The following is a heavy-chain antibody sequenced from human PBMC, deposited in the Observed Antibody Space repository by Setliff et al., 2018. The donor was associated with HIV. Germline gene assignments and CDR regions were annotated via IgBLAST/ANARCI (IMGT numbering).Heavy chain of an antibody. Sequence: GGSLRLSCTASGFTFGDYAINWVRQAPGKGLEWVALISYDGTNKYYADSVKGRFTISRDNYKNTLYLQMNSLRAEDTAVYYCARSVIGYYYYGMDVWGQGTLVTVSS. CDR3: ARSVIGYYYYGMDV. J-gene: IGHJ6*02. CDR2: ISYDGTNK. D-gene: IGHD3-10*01. CDR1: GFTFGDYA. V-gene: IGHV3-30-3*01.